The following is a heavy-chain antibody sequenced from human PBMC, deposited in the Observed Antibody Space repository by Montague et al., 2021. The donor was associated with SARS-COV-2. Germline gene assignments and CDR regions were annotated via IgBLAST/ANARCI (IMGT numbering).Heavy chain of an antibody. Sequence: SLRLSCAAPGFTFSDYYMSWIRQAPGKGLEWVSYISSSGSTIYYADSVKGRFTISRDNAKNSLYLQMNSLRAEDTAVYYCARDTRYYYDSSGYPDYWGQGTLVAVSS. J-gene: IGHJ4*02. CDR2: ISSSGSTI. V-gene: IGHV3-11*01. CDR3: ARDTRYYYDSSGYPDY. CDR1: GFTFSDYY. D-gene: IGHD3-22*01.